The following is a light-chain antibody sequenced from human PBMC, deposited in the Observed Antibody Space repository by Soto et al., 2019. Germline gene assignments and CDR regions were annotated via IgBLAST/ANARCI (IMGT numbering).Light chain of an antibody. V-gene: IGKV1-39*01. Sequence: DIQMTHSPSSLSASVGDRVTITCRAGQSIDNYLNWYQQKPGKAPKLLIYSASSLQSGVPSRFSASGSGTDFTLTISSLHPEDFATYYCQQSYNFPRTFGQGTRLEIK. CDR1: QSIDNY. CDR2: SAS. J-gene: IGKJ5*01. CDR3: QQSYNFPRT.